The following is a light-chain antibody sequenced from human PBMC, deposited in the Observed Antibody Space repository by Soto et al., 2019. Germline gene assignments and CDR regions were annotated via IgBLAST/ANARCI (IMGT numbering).Light chain of an antibody. CDR1: ISDVGAYNY. J-gene: IGLJ2*01. Sequence: QSVLTQPPSASGSPGQSVTISCSGTISDVGAYNYVSWYQQHPGKDPKLMIYEVNKRPSGVPDRFSGSKSGNTASLTVSGLQAEDEADYYCSSYAGSNNLVFGGGTKLTVL. CDR2: EVN. CDR3: SSYAGSNNLV. V-gene: IGLV2-8*01.